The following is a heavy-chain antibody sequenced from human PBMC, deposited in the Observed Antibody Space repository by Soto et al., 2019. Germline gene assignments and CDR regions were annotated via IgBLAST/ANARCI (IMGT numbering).Heavy chain of an antibody. Sequence: QVQLVESGGGVVQPGRSLRLSCAASGFTFSSYAMHWVRQAPGKGLEWVAVISYDGSNKYYADSVKGRFTISRDNSKNTLYVQRNSLRAEDTAVYYCARASNGWYYDYWGQGTLVTVSS. J-gene: IGHJ4*02. D-gene: IGHD6-19*01. CDR2: ISYDGSNK. CDR3: ARASNGWYYDY. CDR1: GFTFSSYA. V-gene: IGHV3-30-3*01.